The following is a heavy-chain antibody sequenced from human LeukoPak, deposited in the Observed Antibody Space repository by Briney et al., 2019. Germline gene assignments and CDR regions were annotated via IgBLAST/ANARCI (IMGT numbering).Heavy chain of an antibody. D-gene: IGHD3-10*01. CDR2: ISSASSYI. CDR3: ARDCYGSGSYSSFDAFDI. CDR1: GFTFSSYS. Sequence: GGSLRLSCAASGFTFSSYSMNWVRQAPGKGLEWVSSISSASSYIKYADSLKGRFTISRDNAKNSLYLQMNSLRAEDTAVYYCARDCYGSGSYSSFDAFDIWGQGTMVIVSS. V-gene: IGHV3-21*01. J-gene: IGHJ3*02.